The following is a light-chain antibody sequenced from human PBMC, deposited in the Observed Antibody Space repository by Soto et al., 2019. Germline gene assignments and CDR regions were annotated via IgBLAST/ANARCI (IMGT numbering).Light chain of an antibody. CDR2: GAS. V-gene: IGKV1-39*01. CDR1: QSVSDY. CDR3: QQAYIYPYA. J-gene: IGKJ2*01. Sequence: DVQMTQSPSSLSASVGDRVTLACRASQSVSDYLNWYQHRPGQAPKLLINGASTLQSGVPSRFSGSGSGTDFSLTISSLQPEDFATYYCQQAYIYPYAFGQGTKLELK.